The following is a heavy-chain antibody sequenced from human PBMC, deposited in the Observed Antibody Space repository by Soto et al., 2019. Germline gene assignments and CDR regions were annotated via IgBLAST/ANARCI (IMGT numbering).Heavy chain of an antibody. J-gene: IGHJ5*02. CDR3: AKDKSTAPNNWYDP. Sequence: GGSLRLSCIVSGFTFRSYAMSWVRQAPGRGLEWVSAISGSGSSTYYADSVKGRFTISRDNSKNTLSLQMNSLRAEDTAVYYCAKDKSTAPNNWYDPWGQGTLDTVSS. CDR1: GFTFRSYA. CDR2: ISGSGSST. V-gene: IGHV3-23*01. D-gene: IGHD6-6*01.